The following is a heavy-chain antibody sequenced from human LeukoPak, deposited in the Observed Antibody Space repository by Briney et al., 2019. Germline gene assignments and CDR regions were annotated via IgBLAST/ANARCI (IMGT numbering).Heavy chain of an antibody. CDR3: ARDGRAWGYDSSGMYYYYYGMDV. D-gene: IGHD3-22*01. CDR2: ISSSSSTI. CDR1: GFTFSSYS. Sequence: GGSLRLSCAASGFTFSSYSMNWVRQAPGKGLEWVSYISSSSSTIYYADSVKGRFTISRDNAKNSLYLQMSRLRDEDTAVYYCARDGRAWGYDSSGMYYYYYGMDVWGQGTTVTVSS. V-gene: IGHV3-48*02. J-gene: IGHJ6*02.